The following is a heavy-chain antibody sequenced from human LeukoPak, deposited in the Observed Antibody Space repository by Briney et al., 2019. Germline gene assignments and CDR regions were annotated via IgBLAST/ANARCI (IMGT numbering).Heavy chain of an antibody. D-gene: IGHD1-26*01. Sequence: PSETLSLTCSVSGGSISGDGYHWGWIRRPPGKGLEWIGSIHYSGSTCYNPSLNGRVTMSLDGSRNQLSLTLTSVTAADTAIYYCSRESGAFCPFGYWGQGTLVIVPP. J-gene: IGHJ4*02. CDR1: GGSISGDGYH. CDR2: IHYSGST. V-gene: IGHV4-39*07. CDR3: SRESGAFCPFGY.